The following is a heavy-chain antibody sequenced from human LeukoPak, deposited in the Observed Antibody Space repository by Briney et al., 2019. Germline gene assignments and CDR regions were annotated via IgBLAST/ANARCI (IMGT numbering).Heavy chain of an antibody. CDR2: IYYSGST. J-gene: IGHJ4*02. V-gene: IGHV4-59*01. CDR3: ARGVSSGGRNTLDY. D-gene: IGHD2-15*01. CDR1: GGSISSYY. Sequence: PSETLSLTCTVSGGSISSYYWSWIRQPPGKGLEWIGYIYYSGSTNYNPSLKSRVTISVDTSKNQFSLKLSSVTAADTAVYHCARGVSSGGRNTLDYWGQGTLVTVSS.